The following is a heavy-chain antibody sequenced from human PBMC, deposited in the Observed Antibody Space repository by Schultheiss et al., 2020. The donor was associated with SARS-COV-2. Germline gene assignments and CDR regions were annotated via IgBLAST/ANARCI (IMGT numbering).Heavy chain of an antibody. Sequence: SVKVSCKASGYTFTSYAISWVRQAPGQGLEWMGGIIPIFGTANYAQKFQGRVTITADESTSTAYMELSSLRSEDTAVYYCARVPDRGSYYDSRGDYWGQGTLVTVSS. CDR3: ARVPDRGSYYDSRGDY. CDR1: GYTFTSYA. V-gene: IGHV1-69*13. CDR2: IIPIFGTA. J-gene: IGHJ4*02. D-gene: IGHD3-22*01.